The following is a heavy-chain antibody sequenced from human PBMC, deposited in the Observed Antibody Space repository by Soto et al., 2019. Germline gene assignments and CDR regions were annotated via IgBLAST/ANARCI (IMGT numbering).Heavy chain of an antibody. CDR3: AKSGGSKSLNY. D-gene: IGHD1-1*01. J-gene: IGHJ4*02. Sequence: QVQLVESGGGVVQPGRSLRLSCAASGFTFSSYGMHWVRQAPGKGLEWVAVISYEGSNKYYADSVKGRFTISRDNSKNTMYLQMNSLRAEDTAVYYCAKSGGSKSLNYWGQGTLVTVSS. CDR1: GFTFSSYG. CDR2: ISYEGSNK. V-gene: IGHV3-30*18.